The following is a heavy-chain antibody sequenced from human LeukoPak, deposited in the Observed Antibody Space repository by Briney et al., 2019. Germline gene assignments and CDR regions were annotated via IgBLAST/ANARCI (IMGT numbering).Heavy chain of an antibody. D-gene: IGHD3-9*01. CDR1: GGTFSSYA. Sequence: SVKVSCKASGGTFSSYAISWVRQAPGQGLEWMGGIIPIFGTANYAQKFQGRVTITTDESTSTAYMELSSLRSEDTAVYYCAKEGPRLTGYYTLGSGAFDIWGQGTMVTVSS. J-gene: IGHJ3*02. CDR3: AKEGPRLTGYYTLGSGAFDI. CDR2: IIPIFGTA. V-gene: IGHV1-69*05.